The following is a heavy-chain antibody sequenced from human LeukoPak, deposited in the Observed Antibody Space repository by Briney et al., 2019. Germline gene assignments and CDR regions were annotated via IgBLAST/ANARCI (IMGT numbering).Heavy chain of an antibody. CDR1: GFTVSSNY. Sequence: GGSLRLSCAASGFTVSSNYMSWVRQAPGKGLEWVSVIYSGGSTYYADSVKGRFTISRDNSKNTLYLQMNSLRAEDTAVYYCAKAYYSSGSYYAEYFQHWGQGTLVTVSS. J-gene: IGHJ1*01. CDR3: AKAYYSSGSYYAEYFQH. V-gene: IGHV3-66*01. D-gene: IGHD3-22*01. CDR2: IYSGGST.